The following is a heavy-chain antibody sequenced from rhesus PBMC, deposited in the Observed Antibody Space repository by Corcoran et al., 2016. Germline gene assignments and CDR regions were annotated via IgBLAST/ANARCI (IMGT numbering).Heavy chain of an antibody. Sequence: QVQLQESGPGLVKPSETLSLTCTVSGGSISGDYWSWIRQPPGKGLVWIGNIDGNSPGPTYTPSLKSRVTISKDTSKNQFSLKLSSVTAADTAVYYCARWGPGNFDYWGQGVLVTVSS. D-gene: IGHD1-44*01. CDR2: IDGNSPGP. V-gene: IGHV4-81*01. CDR1: GGSISGDY. CDR3: ARWGPGNFDY. J-gene: IGHJ4*01.